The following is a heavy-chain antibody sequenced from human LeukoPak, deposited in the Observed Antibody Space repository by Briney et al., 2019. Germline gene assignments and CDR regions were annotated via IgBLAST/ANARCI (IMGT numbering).Heavy chain of an antibody. CDR1: GFTFGSYS. J-gene: IGHJ4*02. Sequence: GGSLRLSCAASGFTFGSYSMNWVRQAPGKGLEWVSYISSSSSTIYYADSVKGRFTISRDNAKNSLYLQMNSLRAEDTAVYYCAREISAVAGYWGQGTLVTVSS. V-gene: IGHV3-48*01. D-gene: IGHD6-19*01. CDR2: ISSSSSTI. CDR3: AREISAVAGY.